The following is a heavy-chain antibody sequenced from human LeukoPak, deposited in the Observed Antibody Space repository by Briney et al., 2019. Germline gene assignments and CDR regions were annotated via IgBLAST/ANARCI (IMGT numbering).Heavy chain of an antibody. CDR1: GGSISSYY. CDR3: ARSELLWFGGVNSGFDY. V-gene: IGHV4-4*07. J-gene: IGHJ4*02. CDR2: IYTSGST. D-gene: IGHD3-10*01. Sequence: SETLSLTRTVSGGSISSYYWSWIRQPAGKGLEWIGRIYTSGSTNYNPSLKSRVTMSVDTSKNQFSLKLSSVTAADTAVYYCARSELLWFGGVNSGFDYWGQGTLVTVSS.